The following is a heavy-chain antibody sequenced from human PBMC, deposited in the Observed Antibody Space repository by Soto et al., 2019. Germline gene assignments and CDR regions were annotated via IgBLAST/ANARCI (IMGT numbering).Heavy chain of an antibody. CDR1: GYTPTNYD. Sequence: QVPLVQSGPEVKKPGASVTVSCKTSGYTPTNYDIGWVRQAPGQGLEWMGWMSAYNGNRNSAQRLPGSLTMTTDTSTKTAYMELRSLRSDDTAVYFCARALYRRGTYSAFDNWGQGTLVTVSS. CDR3: ARALYRRGTYSAFDN. D-gene: IGHD3-16*01. V-gene: IGHV1-18*01. J-gene: IGHJ4*02. CDR2: MSAYNGNR.